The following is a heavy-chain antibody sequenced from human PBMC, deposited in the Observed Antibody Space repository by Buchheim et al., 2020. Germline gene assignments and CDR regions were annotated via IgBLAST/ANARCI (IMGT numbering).Heavy chain of an antibody. D-gene: IGHD6-19*01. CDR2: IIPISSTA. CDR1: GGTFSNYA. V-gene: IGHV1-69*01. Sequence: QVQLVQSGAEVKKPGSSMKVPCRASGGTFSNYAIFWVRQAPGQGLEWMGGIIPISSTANYAQKFQGRVTITADESTSTGYMELSSLRSEDTAVYYCARQSSGWYSGFDYWGQGTL. J-gene: IGHJ4*02. CDR3: ARQSSGWYSGFDY.